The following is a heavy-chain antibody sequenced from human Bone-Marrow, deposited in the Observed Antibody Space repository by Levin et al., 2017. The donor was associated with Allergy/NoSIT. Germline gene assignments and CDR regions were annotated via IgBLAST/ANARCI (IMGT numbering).Heavy chain of an antibody. CDR3: ARGAGDHSGDWFDP. CDR1: GFTFSTHT. CDR2: ISYDGTDT. Sequence: PGGSLRLSCAASGFTFSTHTMHWVRQAPGKGLEWVAVISYDGTDTYYADSVKGRLTISRDNSMNTLYLQMNSLRSEDTSVYYCARGAGDHSGDWFDPWGQGTLVTVSS. V-gene: IGHV3-30*01. J-gene: IGHJ5*02. D-gene: IGHD3-10*01.